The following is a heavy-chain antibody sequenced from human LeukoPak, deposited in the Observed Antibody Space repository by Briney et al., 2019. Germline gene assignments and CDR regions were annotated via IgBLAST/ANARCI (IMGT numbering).Heavy chain of an antibody. CDR3: ARGRRPIVVVPDDIHKPLNYFDP. CDR2: MNPNSGNT. CDR1: GYTFTSYD. V-gene: IGHV1-8*01. J-gene: IGHJ5*02. Sequence: ASVKVSCKASGYTFTSYDINWVRQATGQGLEWMGWMNPNSGNTGYAQKFQGRVTMTRNTPISTAYMELSSLRSEDTAVYYCARGRRPIVVVPDDIHKPLNYFDPWGQGTLVTVSS. D-gene: IGHD2-2*01.